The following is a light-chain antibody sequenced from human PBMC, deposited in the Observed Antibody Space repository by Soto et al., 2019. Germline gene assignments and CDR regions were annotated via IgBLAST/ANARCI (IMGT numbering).Light chain of an antibody. CDR2: SAS. V-gene: IGKV1-12*01. J-gene: IGKJ1*01. Sequence: DIQMTQSPSSVSASVGDRVTITCRASXGIXXXLVWYQQKPGKAPKLLIYSASSLQSGVPSRFSGTGSGTDFTLTISSLQPEDFATYYCQQANSFPWTFGQGTKVEIK. CDR1: XGIXXX. CDR3: QQANSFPWT.